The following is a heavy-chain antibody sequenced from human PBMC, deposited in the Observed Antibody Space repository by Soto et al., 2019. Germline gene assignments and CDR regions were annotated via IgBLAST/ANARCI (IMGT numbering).Heavy chain of an antibody. CDR3: ASPKIAFYNCFAP. CDR2: IYYSGST. CDR1: GGSISSSSYY. V-gene: IGHV4-39*01. D-gene: IGHD3-3*02. Sequence: QLQLQESGPGLVKPSETLSLTFTVSGGSISSSSYYWGWIRQPPGKGLEWIGSIYYSGSTYYNPSLTRRVPISVDTSKTQFSLKLSSLPAADTAVYYCASPKIAFYNCFAPWGQGTLVTVSS. J-gene: IGHJ5*02.